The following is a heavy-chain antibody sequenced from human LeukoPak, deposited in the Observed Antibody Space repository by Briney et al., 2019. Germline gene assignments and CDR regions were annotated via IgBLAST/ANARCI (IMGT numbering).Heavy chain of an antibody. CDR3: ARDVVVPAAILYCYYYGMDV. CDR1: GFTFSSYW. Sequence: PGGSLRLSCAASGFTFSSYWMSWVRQAPGKGLEWVANIKQDGSEKYYVDSVKGRFTISRDNAKNSLYLQMNSLRAEDTAVYYCARDVVVPAAILYCYYYGMDVWGQGTTVTVSS. CDR2: IKQDGSEK. D-gene: IGHD2-2*02. J-gene: IGHJ6*02. V-gene: IGHV3-7*01.